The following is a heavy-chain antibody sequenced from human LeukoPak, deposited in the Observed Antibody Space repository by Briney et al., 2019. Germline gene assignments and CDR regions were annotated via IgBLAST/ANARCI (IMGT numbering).Heavy chain of an antibody. Sequence: GGSLRLSCAASGFSFGNYWMHWVRQVGEEGVWWVSRVDNDGSGTNYADSVKGRFTISRDNAKNTVYLHITRLRAEDTAVYCWARSQRGSSYGEHLGQGTPVTVSS. J-gene: IGHJ4*02. V-gene: IGHV3-74*01. CDR3: ARSQRGSSYGEH. D-gene: IGHD5-18*01. CDR2: VDNDGSGT. CDR1: GFSFGNYW.